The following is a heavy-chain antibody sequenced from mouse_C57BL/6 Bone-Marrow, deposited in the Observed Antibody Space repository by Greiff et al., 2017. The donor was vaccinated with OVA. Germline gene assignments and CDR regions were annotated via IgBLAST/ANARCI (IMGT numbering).Heavy chain of an antibody. CDR2: IWRGGST. CDR1: GFSLTSYG. D-gene: IGHD1-1*01. V-gene: IGHV2-5*01. CDR3: AKKNGSLYFDV. Sequence: VQLQQSGPGLVQPSQSLSITCTVSGFSLTSYGVHWVRQSPGKGLEWLGVIWRGGSTDYNAAFISRLSITKDNSKSQVFFKMNSLQADDTAIYYCAKKNGSLYFDVWGTGTTVTVSS. J-gene: IGHJ1*03.